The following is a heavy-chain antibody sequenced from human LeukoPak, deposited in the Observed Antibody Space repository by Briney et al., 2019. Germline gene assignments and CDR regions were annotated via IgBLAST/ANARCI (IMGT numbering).Heavy chain of an antibody. CDR3: ARRTDGFDN. Sequence: LGESLQISCKGSGYVFTTYWIGWVRQMPGKGLEWMGIIYPGDSDTRYSPSFQGQVTISVDKSISTSYLQWRSLKASENAMYYCARRTDGFDNWGQGTMVAVSS. V-gene: IGHV5-51*01. J-gene: IGHJ3*02. CDR2: IYPGDSDT. CDR1: GYVFTTYW.